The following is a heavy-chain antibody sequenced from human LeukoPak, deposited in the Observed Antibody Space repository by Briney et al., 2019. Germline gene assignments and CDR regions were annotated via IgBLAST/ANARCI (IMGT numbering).Heavy chain of an antibody. V-gene: IGHV4-34*01. CDR1: GGSISCGDYY. Sequence: TSETLSLTCTVSGGSISCGDYYWSWIRQPPGKGLEWIGEINHSGSTNYNPSLKSRVTISVDTSKNQFSLKLSSVTAADTAVYYCARGRYCSSTSCPRRGYNWFDPWGQGTLVTVSS. CDR2: INHSGST. CDR3: ARGRYCSSTSCPRRGYNWFDP. J-gene: IGHJ5*02. D-gene: IGHD2-2*01.